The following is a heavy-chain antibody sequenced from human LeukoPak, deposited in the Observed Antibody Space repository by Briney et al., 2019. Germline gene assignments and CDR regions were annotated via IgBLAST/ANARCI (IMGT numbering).Heavy chain of an antibody. CDR2: ISSSSSTI. V-gene: IGHV3-48*04. CDR3: TRDLVLGSGSYGH. D-gene: IGHD3-10*01. CDR1: GFTFSSYS. Sequence: GGSLRLSCAASGFTFSSYSMNWVRQAPGKGLEWVSSISSSSSTIYYADSVKGRFTISRDDATNTVYLQMNSLRADDTAIYFCTRDLVLGSGSYGHWGQGTLVTVSA. J-gene: IGHJ1*01.